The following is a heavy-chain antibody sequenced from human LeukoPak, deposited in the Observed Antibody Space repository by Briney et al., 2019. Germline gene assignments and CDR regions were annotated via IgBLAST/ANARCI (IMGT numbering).Heavy chain of an antibody. CDR3: ARDSATNDYSTRPWFGYYYYGMDV. Sequence: GASVKVSCKVPRYTLTELSMHWVRQAPGKGLEWMGGFDPEDGETIYAQKFQGRVTMTTDTSTSTAYMELRSLRSDDTAVYYCARDSATNDYSTRPWFGYYYYGMDVWGQGTTVTVSS. J-gene: IGHJ6*02. CDR2: FDPEDGET. CDR1: RYTLTELS. D-gene: IGHD4-11*01. V-gene: IGHV1-24*01.